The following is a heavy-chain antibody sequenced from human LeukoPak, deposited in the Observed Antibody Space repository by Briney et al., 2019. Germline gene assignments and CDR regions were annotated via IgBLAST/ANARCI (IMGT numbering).Heavy chain of an antibody. CDR1: GFTFSNYW. J-gene: IGHJ4*02. D-gene: IGHD3-16*01. CDR3: ARVAWGDYFDY. Sequence: GGSLRLSCVASGFTFSNYWMSWVRQAPGKGLEWVANIKQDGSEKDYVDSVKGRFTISRDSAENSLYLQMNSLRAEDTAVYYCARVAWGDYFDYWGQGTLVTVSS. V-gene: IGHV3-7*01. CDR2: IKQDGSEK.